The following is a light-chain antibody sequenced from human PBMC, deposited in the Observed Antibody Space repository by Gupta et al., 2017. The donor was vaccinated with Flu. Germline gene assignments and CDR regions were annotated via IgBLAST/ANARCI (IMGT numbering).Light chain of an antibody. CDR2: AAS. V-gene: IGKV1-39*01. CDR1: QTIGNS. J-gene: IGKJ5*01. Sequence: DIQMTQSPSSLSASVGDRVTITCRASQTIGNSLAWYQQKPGEAPKVLIYAASRLQSGVPSRFSGSGSGTDFTLTISSLQPEDFAIYYCQQMDSTPVTFGQGTQVEIK. CDR3: QQMDSTPVT.